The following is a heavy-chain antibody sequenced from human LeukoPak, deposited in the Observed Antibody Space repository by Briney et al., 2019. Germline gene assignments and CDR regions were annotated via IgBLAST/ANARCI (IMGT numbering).Heavy chain of an antibody. J-gene: IGHJ4*02. D-gene: IGHD6-13*01. CDR3: ASPYSSRWYELCY. V-gene: IGHV3-11*04. CDR2: ISSSGSTI. Sequence: PGGSLRLSCAASGFTFSDYYMSWIRQAPGKGLEWVSYISSSGSTIHYADSVKGRFTISRDNAKKSLYLQMNGLRAEDTAVYYCASPYSSRWYELCYWGQGTLVTVSS. CDR1: GFTFSDYY.